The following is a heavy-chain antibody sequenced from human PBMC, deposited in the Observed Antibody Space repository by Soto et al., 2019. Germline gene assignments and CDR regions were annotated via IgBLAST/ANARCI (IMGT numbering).Heavy chain of an antibody. J-gene: IGHJ6*02. D-gene: IGHD2-2*01. CDR2: IYYSGSI. CDR1: GGSISSGGYY. CDR3: ARYRLGYCSSTSCLTWYYGMDV. V-gene: IGHV4-31*03. Sequence: ASETLSLTCTVSGGSISSGGYYWNWIRQHPGKGLEWIGYIYYSGSIYYNPSLKSRVTISVDTSKNQFSLKLSSVTAADTAVYYCARYRLGYCSSTSCLTWYYGMDVWGQGTTVT.